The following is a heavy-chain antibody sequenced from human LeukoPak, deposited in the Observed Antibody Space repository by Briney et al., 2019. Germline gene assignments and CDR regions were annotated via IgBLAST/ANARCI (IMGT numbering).Heavy chain of an antibody. CDR2: IIPILGIA. V-gene: IGHV1-69*04. D-gene: IGHD2-2*01. Sequence: SVKVSCKASGGTFSSYAISWVRQTPGQGLEWMGRIIPILGIANYAQKFQGRVTITADKSTSTAYMELSSLRSEDTAVYYCARGDVVPAAYHFDYWGQGTLVTVSS. CDR3: ARGDVVPAAYHFDY. J-gene: IGHJ4*02. CDR1: GGTFSSYA.